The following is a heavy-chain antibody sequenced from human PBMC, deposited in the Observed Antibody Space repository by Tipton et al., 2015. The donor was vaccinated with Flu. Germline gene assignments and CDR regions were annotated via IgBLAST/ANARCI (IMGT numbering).Heavy chain of an antibody. Sequence: QLVQSGAEVKKPGASVKVSCKAFGDTFATYFMYWVRQAPGQGLEWMGMSNFFADITTYAQKFQGRVTMTRDTSTSTVYMELSSLGSDDTAVYYCARGPGHTSNWNPYCFAYWGQGTLVTVSS. V-gene: IGHV1-46*01. CDR3: ARGPGHTSNWNPYCFAY. D-gene: IGHD1-20*01. CDR2: SNFFADIT. CDR1: GDTFATYF. J-gene: IGHJ4*02.